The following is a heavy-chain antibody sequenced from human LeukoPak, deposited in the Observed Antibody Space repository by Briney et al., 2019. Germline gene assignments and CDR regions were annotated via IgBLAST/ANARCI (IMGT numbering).Heavy chain of an antibody. V-gene: IGHV1-46*01. D-gene: IGHD4-23*01. CDR3: ARGGDYGGNPGYFQH. J-gene: IGHJ1*01. CDR2: INPSGGST. Sequence: ASVKVSCKASGYTFTSYYMHWVRQAPGQGHEWMGTINPSGGSTGYAQKFQGRVTLTRDTSTSTVYMELSSLRSEDTAVYYCARGGDYGGNPGYFQHWGQGTLVTVSS. CDR1: GYTFTSYY.